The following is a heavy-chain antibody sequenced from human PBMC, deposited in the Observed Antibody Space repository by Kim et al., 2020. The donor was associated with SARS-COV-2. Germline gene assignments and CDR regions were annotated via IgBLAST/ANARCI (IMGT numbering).Heavy chain of an antibody. Sequence: ASVKVSCKASGYTFTSYYMHWVRQAPGQGLEWMGIINPSGGSTSYAQKFQGRVTMTRDTSTSTVYMELSSLRSEDTAVYYCARETVVVPAAQEGYYYGMDVWGQGTTVTVSS. D-gene: IGHD2-2*01. CDR2: INPSGGST. V-gene: IGHV1-46*01. CDR1: GYTFTSYY. J-gene: IGHJ6*02. CDR3: ARETVVVPAAQEGYYYGMDV.